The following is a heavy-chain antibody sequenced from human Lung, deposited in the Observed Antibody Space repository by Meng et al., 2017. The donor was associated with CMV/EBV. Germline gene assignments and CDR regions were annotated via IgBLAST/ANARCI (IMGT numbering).Heavy chain of an antibody. CDR2: IHSSGST. J-gene: IGHJ5*02. Sequence: QVPLQESGPGLVEPSRTLSLTWTVSGGSISSGGYYWSWIRQHPGKGLEWIGYIHSSGSTYYNPSLRSRLTISVDTSKNQFSLKLSSVTAADTAVYYCARASYGSGSPLGESWFDPWGQGTLVTVSS. CDR1: GGSISSGGYY. CDR3: ARASYGSGSPLGESWFDP. V-gene: IGHV4-31*02. D-gene: IGHD3-10*01.